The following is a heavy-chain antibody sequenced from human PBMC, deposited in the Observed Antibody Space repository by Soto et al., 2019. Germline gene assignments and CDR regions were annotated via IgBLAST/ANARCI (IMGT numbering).Heavy chain of an antibody. D-gene: IGHD6-13*01. J-gene: IGHJ3*02. V-gene: IGHV1-2*04. CDR2: INPNSGGT. CDR3: ARVAAAGTIDAFDI. CDR1: GYTFTSYG. Sequence: ASVKVSCKASGYTFTSYGISWLRQAPGQGLEWMGWINPNSGGTNYAQKFQGWVTMTRDTSISTAYMELSRLRSDDTAVYYCARVAAAGTIDAFDIWGQGTMVTVSS.